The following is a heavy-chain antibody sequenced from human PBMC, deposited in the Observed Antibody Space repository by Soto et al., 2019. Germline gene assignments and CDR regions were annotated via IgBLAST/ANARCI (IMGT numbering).Heavy chain of an antibody. J-gene: IGHJ6*02. D-gene: IGHD3-22*01. V-gene: IGHV3-66*01. CDR1: GFTVSSNY. CDR2: LYSGDSGTT. CDR3: ARYDSSGYYWPYYYYGMDV. Sequence: GGSLRLSCVASGFTVSSNYMTWVRQAPGKGLEWVSVLYSGDSGTTFYADSVKGRFTISRDNAKNSLFLQMNSLRAEDTAVFYCARYDSSGYYWPYYYYGMDVWGQGTTVTVSS.